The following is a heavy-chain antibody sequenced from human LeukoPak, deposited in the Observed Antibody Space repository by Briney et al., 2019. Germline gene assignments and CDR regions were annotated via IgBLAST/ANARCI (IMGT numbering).Heavy chain of an antibody. CDR3: ASSRGKYYYDTSGHYYVDSFDF. CDR1: GGSISNYY. Sequence: SETLSLTCTVSGGSISNYYWSWIRQPPGKGLEWIGYISYSGNTNRNPSLKSRVIMSVDTSKNQFSLKLSSVTAEDTAVYYCASSRGKYYYDTSGHYYVDSFDFWGQGTLVTVSS. CDR2: ISYSGNT. J-gene: IGHJ4*02. V-gene: IGHV4-59*01. D-gene: IGHD3-22*01.